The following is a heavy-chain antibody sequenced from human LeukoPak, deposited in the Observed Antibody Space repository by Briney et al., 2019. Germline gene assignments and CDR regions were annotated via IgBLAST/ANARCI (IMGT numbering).Heavy chain of an antibody. CDR1: GGSFSGYY. Sequence: PSETLSLTCAVYGGSFSGYYWSWIRQPPGEGLEWIGEINHSGSTNYNPSLKSRVIISVDTSKNQFSLKLSSVTAADTAVYYCARGRGLEGVYSSSYSLAHYYFDYWGQGTLVTVSS. D-gene: IGHD6-6*01. J-gene: IGHJ4*02. CDR3: ARGRGLEGVYSSSYSLAHYYFDY. V-gene: IGHV4-34*01. CDR2: INHSGST.